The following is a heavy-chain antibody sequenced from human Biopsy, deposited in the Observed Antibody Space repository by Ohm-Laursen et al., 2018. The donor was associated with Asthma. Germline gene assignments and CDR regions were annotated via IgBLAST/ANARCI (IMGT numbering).Heavy chain of an antibody. CDR3: ARGQKSAGDRWFDP. CDR2: INPNSGAT. J-gene: IGHJ5*02. V-gene: IGHV1-2*06. CDR1: GCPFIGYH. D-gene: IGHD6-13*01. Sequence: ASVKVSCKASGCPFIGYHIHWMRQAPGQGLEWMGRINPNSGATNYAQKFQGRVTMTRDTSISTAYMEVSRLRFDDTAVYYCARGQKSAGDRWFDPWGQGTLVTVSS.